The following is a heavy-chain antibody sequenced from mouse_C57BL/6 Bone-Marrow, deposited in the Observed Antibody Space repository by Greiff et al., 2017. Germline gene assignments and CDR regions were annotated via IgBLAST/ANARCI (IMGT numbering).Heavy chain of an antibody. J-gene: IGHJ4*01. V-gene: IGHV1-42*01. CDR2: INPSTGGT. CDR3: ARSIDY. CDR1: GYSFTGYY. Sequence: VQLQQSGPELVKPGASVKISCKASGYSFTGYYMNWVKQSPEKSLEWIGEINPSTGGTTYNQKFKAKATLTVDKSSSTAYMQLKSLTSEDSAVYYCARSIDYWGQGTSVTVSS.